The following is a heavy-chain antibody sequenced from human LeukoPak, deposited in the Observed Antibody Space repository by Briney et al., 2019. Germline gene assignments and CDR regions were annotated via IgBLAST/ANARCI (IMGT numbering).Heavy chain of an antibody. CDR3: ARDDPVGDSSGFDVFDI. V-gene: IGHV4-61*02. J-gene: IGHJ3*02. D-gene: IGHD3-22*01. CDR1: GGSINSGNYY. CDR2: IDTSGTT. Sequence: SQTLSLTCTVSGGSINSGNYYWSWIRQPAGKGPEWIGRIDTSGTTSYNPSLKSRVTISVDTSNKQFSLNLRLVTAADTAVYYCARDDPVGDSSGFDVFDIWGQGTLVTVSS.